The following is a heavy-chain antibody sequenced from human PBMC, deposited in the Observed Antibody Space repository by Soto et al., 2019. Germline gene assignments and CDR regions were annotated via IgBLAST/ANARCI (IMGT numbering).Heavy chain of an antibody. CDR3: GSVRPSGYVLS. CDR2: VYFSGNT. D-gene: IGHD6-25*01. Sequence: SETLSLTCTVSGGSLSSYYWTWIRQSPGKGLEWIGYVYFSGNTNYNPSLKSRVTISIDTSKTQFSLRLASVTAADTAFYYCGSVRPSGYVLSWGQGTLVTVSS. J-gene: IGHJ5*02. CDR1: GGSLSSYY. V-gene: IGHV4-59*01.